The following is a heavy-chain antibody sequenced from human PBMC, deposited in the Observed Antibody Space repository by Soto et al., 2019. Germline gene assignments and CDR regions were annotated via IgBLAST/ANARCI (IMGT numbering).Heavy chain of an antibody. CDR3: ARGVGAGSYYNQNNWFDT. CDR2: SNVYNGNT. V-gene: IGHV1-18*01. CDR1: GYTFTTYG. D-gene: IGHD3-10*01. Sequence: QVQLVQSGGEVKKPGASVKVSCKASGYTFTTYGISWVRQAPGQGLEWMGWSNVYNGNTKYAQKVQGRVTMTTDTSTSTAYMELRCLRSDDTPVYYCARGVGAGSYYNQNNWFDTWGQGTLVTVSS. J-gene: IGHJ5*02.